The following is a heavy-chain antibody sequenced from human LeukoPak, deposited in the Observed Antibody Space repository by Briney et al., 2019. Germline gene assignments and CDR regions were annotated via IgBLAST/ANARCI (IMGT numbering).Heavy chain of an antibody. V-gene: IGHV1-46*01. Sequence: GASVKVSCKASGYTFTSYYIHWVRQAPGQGLQWMGIINPSGGSTTYAQKFQGRVTMTRDMSTITVYMDLSSLRSEDTAVYYCARDGLGGSYGYYFDYWGQGTLVTVSS. J-gene: IGHJ4*02. D-gene: IGHD1-26*01. CDR2: INPSGGST. CDR1: GYTFTSYY. CDR3: ARDGLGGSYGYYFDY.